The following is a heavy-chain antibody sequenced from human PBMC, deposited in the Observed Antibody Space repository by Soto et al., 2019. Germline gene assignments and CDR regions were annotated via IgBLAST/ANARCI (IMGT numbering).Heavy chain of an antibody. Sequence: ASVKVSCKASGYTFISYSMHWVRQAPGQRLEWMGWINAANGDTKYAEQLQGRITITRDTSASTAYMEVSSLRSEDTAVYYCARDSCYGSHCYDDAFDFWGQGTMVTVSS. CDR1: GYTFISYS. J-gene: IGHJ3*01. CDR3: ARDSCYGSHCYDDAFDF. CDR2: INAANGDT. D-gene: IGHD2-21*02. V-gene: IGHV1-3*01.